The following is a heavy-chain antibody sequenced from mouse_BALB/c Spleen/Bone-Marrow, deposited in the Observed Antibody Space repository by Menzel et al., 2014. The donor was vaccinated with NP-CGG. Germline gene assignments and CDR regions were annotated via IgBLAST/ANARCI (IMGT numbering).Heavy chain of an antibody. D-gene: IGHD1-2*01. Sequence: VQLQQSGTVLARPGASVKMSCKASGYTFXSYWMHWVKQRPGQGLEWIGAIYPGNSDTSYNQKFKGKAKLTAVTSTSTAYMELSSLTNEDSAVYYCTREGLLRLRYFDYWGQGTTLTVSS. J-gene: IGHJ2*01. CDR2: IYPGNSDT. CDR1: GYTFXSYW. V-gene: IGHV1-5*01. CDR3: TREGLLRLRYFDY.